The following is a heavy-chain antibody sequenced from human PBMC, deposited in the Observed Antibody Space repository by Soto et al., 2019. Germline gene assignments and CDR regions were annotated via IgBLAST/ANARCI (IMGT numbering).Heavy chain of an antibody. V-gene: IGHV1-2*02. D-gene: IGHD6-6*01. CDR1: GFSFTGYY. J-gene: IGHJ5*02. Sequence: ASVKVYCKASGFSFTGYYIHWLRQAPGQGLEWMGWINAHSGGTEYAQKFQGRVTLTRDTSIATAYLTLTSLTSDDTALYYCAKDLTRQLANWLDPWGQGSQGTVAS. CDR2: INAHSGGT. CDR3: AKDLTRQLANWLDP.